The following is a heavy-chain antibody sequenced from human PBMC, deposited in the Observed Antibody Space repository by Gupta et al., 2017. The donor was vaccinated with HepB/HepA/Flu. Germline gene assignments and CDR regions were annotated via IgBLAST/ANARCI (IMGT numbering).Heavy chain of an antibody. D-gene: IGHD2-15*01. J-gene: IGHJ4*02. CDR1: GFTFSGYW. Sequence: EVQLVESGGGLVQPGGSLRLSCAASGFTFSGYWMSWVRQAPGKGLEWVANINHGGSEKYYVDSVKGRFTISRDNAKNSLYMQMNRLRAEDTAVYYCARDRRLGIYYFDYWGQGTLLTVSS. CDR2: INHGGSEK. CDR3: ARDRRLGIYYFDY. V-gene: IGHV3-7*01.